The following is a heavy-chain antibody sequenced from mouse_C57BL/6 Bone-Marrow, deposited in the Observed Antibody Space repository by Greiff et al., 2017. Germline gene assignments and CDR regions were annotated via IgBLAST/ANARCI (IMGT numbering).Heavy chain of an antibody. CDR3: ARFYYDYDRPFDY. CDR1: GFSLSTFGMG. J-gene: IGHJ2*01. Sequence: QVTLKESGPGILQPSQTLSLTCSFSGFSLSTFGMGVGWIRQPSGKGLEWLAHIWWDDDKYSNQALKSRLTITKDTSKNQVFLKIDNVDTADTATYYCARFYYDYDRPFDYWGQGTTLTVSS. D-gene: IGHD2-4*01. V-gene: IGHV8-8*01. CDR2: IWWDDDK.